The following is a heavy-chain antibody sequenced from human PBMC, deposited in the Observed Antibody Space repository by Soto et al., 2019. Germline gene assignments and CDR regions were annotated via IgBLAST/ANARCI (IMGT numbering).Heavy chain of an antibody. V-gene: IGHV4-31*03. J-gene: IGHJ4*02. CDR2: IYYSGST. CDR3: ARDSGDGSYGPVAFDY. D-gene: IGHD1-26*01. Sequence: LSLTCTVSGGSISSGGYYWSWIRQHPGKGLEWIGYIYYSGSTYYNPSLKSRVTISVDTSKNQFSLKLSSVTAADTAVYYCARDSGDGSYGPVAFDYWAQRTPVPVSS. CDR1: GGSISSGGYY.